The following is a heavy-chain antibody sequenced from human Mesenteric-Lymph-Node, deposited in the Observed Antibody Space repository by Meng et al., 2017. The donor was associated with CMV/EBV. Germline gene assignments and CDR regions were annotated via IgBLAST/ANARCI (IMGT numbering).Heavy chain of an antibody. V-gene: IGHV4-59*01. CDR1: GDSISDYY. Sequence: GSLRLSCSVSGDSISDYYWSWIRQSPGKGLEWIGYIYKSGTTDYNPSLNSRVTISADTSKNQFSLKFKYVTAADTAVYYCARGDFWSGFYPRAFDIWGQGTEVTVSS. J-gene: IGHJ3*02. CDR3: ARGDFWSGFYPRAFDI. CDR2: IYKSGTT. D-gene: IGHD3-3*01.